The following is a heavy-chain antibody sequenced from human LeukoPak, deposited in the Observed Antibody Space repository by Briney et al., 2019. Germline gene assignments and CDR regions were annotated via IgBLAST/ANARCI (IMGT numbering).Heavy chain of an antibody. J-gene: IGHJ4*02. CDR1: GFTFSSYW. V-gene: IGHV3-7*01. D-gene: IGHD3-10*01. CDR2: MKQGGSEK. Sequence: PGGSLRLSCAASGFTFSSYWMSWVRQAPGKGLEWVASMKQGGSEKYSLDSVKGQFTISRDNAKNSLFLQMNSLRAEDTAVYYCASVRMTMIRGVISFFDYWGQGTLVTVSS. CDR3: ASVRMTMIRGVISFFDY.